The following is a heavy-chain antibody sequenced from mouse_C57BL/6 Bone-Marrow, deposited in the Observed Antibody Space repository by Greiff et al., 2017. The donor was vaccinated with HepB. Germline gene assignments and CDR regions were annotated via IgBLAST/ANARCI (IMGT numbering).Heavy chain of an antibody. V-gene: IGHV6-6*01. CDR3: TSQLGAWFAY. CDR1: GFTFSDAW. J-gene: IGHJ3*01. CDR2: IRNKANNHAT. Sequence: EVMLVESGGGLVQPGGSMKLSCAASGFTFSDAWMDWVRQSPEKGLEWVAEIRNKANNHATYYAESVKGRFTISREDSKSSVYLQMNSIRAEDTGMYYCTSQLGAWFAYWGQETLVTVSA. D-gene: IGHD4-1*02.